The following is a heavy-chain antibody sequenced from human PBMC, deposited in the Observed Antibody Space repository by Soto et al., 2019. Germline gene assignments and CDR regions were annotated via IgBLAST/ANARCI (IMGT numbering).Heavy chain of an antibody. CDR2: IYPGDSDT. CDR1: GYSFTSYW. V-gene: IGHV5-51*01. J-gene: IGHJ6*02. D-gene: IGHD6-6*01. CDR3: ARSSSADYYYYYYGMDV. Sequence: WESLKISCKGSGYSFTSYWIGWVRQMPGKGLEWMGIIYPGDSDTRYSPSFQGQVTISADKSISTAYLQWSSLKASDTAMYYCARSSSADYYYYYYGMDVWGQGTTVTVTS.